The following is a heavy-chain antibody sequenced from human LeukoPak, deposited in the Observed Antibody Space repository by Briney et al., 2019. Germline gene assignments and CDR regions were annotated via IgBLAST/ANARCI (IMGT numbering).Heavy chain of an antibody. CDR3: ARDRWRRDGYNLFDY. V-gene: IGHV1-2*02. CDR2: INPNSGGT. CDR1: GYTFTGYY. J-gene: IGHJ4*02. D-gene: IGHD5-24*01. Sequence: ASVKVSCKASGYTFTGYYMHWVRQAPGQGLEWMGWINPNSGGTNYAQKFQGRVTMTRDTSISTAYMELSRLRSDDTAVYYCARDRWRRDGYNLFDYWGQGTLVTVSS.